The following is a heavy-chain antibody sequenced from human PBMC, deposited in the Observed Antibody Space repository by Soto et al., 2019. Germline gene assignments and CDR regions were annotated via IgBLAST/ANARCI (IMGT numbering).Heavy chain of an antibody. V-gene: IGHV1-18*01. CDR1: GYTFTSYG. J-gene: IGHJ4*02. CDR2: ISAYNGNT. CDR3: ARGDIVLMVYAIFDY. D-gene: IGHD2-8*01. Sequence: ASVKVSCKASGYTFTSYGISWVRQAPGQGLEWMGWISAYNGNTNYAQKLQGRVTMTTDTSTSTAYMELRSLRSDDTAVYYCARGDIVLMVYAIFDYWGQGTLVTVS.